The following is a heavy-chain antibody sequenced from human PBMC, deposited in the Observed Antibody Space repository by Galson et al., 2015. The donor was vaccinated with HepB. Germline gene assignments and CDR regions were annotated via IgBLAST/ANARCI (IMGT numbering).Heavy chain of an antibody. J-gene: IGHJ4*02. V-gene: IGHV3-48*04. CDR2: ISDGGETV. CDR1: GFAFSHYF. Sequence: SLRLSCAASGFAFSHYFMNWVRQAPGKGLEWVSYISDGGETVFYADSVKGRFTISRDNARNSLYLQMTGLRVEDTAVYYCTRHFNAWGPGTLVTVSS. CDR3: TRHFNA.